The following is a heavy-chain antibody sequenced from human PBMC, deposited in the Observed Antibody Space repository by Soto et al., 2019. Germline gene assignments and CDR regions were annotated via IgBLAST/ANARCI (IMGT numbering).Heavy chain of an antibody. J-gene: IGHJ5*02. D-gene: IGHD6-13*01. Sequence: SETLSLTCTVSGGSISSYYWSWIRQPPGKGLEWIGYIYYSGSTNYNPSLKSRVTISVDTSKNQFSLKLSSVTAADTAVYYCARVAAAGTRTWFDPWGQGTLVTVSS. CDR2: IYYSGST. V-gene: IGHV4-59*01. CDR1: GGSISSYY. CDR3: ARVAAAGTRTWFDP.